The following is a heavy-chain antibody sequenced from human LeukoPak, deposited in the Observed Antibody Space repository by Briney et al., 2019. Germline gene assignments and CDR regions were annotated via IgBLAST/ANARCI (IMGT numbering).Heavy chain of an antibody. CDR2: ISYDGSNK. V-gene: IGHV3-30*04. CDR1: GFTFSSYA. J-gene: IGHJ4*02. CDR3: ARGYGDYGLAFDY. D-gene: IGHD4-17*01. Sequence: GGSLRLSCAASGFTFSSYAMHWVRQAPGKGLEWVAVISYDGSNKYYADSVKGRFTISRDNSKNTLYLQMNSLRAEDTAVYYCARGYGDYGLAFDYWGQGTPVTVSS.